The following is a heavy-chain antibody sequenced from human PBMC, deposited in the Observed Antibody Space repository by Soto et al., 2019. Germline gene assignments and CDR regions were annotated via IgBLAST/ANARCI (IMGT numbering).Heavy chain of an antibody. Sequence: SVKVSCKASGGTFSSYAISWVRQAPGQGLEWMGGIIPIFGTASYAQKFQGRVTITADESTSTAYMELSSLRSEDTAVYYCARDWHSSGWFPQADNWFDPWGQGTLVTVSS. CDR1: GGTFSSYA. V-gene: IGHV1-69*13. D-gene: IGHD6-19*01. J-gene: IGHJ5*02. CDR2: IIPIFGTA. CDR3: ARDWHSSGWFPQADNWFDP.